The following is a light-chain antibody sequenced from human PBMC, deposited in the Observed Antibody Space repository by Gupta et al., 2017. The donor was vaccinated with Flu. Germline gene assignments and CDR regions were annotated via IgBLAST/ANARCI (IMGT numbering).Light chain of an antibody. CDR1: QDIDNY. J-gene: IGKJ2*01. Sequence: DIKMTQSPFSLSASFGDRVTITCQASQDIDNYLNWFQQKPGKAPTLLIYDASNLETGVPSRFSGSGSGTNFTFTISSRQPEEFATYYCQQENNLPFTFGQGTKLDIK. CDR2: DAS. CDR3: QQENNLPFT. V-gene: IGKV1-33*01.